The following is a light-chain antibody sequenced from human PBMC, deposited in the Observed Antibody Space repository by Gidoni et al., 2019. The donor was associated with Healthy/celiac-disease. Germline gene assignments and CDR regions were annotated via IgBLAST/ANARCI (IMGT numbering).Light chain of an antibody. CDR3: SSYTSSSPV. V-gene: IGLV2-14*03. CDR2: DVS. CDR1: SSDVGGYNY. Sequence: QSALTQPASVSGSPGQSITISCTGTSSDVGGYNYVSGYQQHPGQAPKLMIYDVSNRPSGVSNRFSGSKSGNTASLTISGLQAEDEADYYCSSYTSSSPVFGGGTKLTVL. J-gene: IGLJ2*01.